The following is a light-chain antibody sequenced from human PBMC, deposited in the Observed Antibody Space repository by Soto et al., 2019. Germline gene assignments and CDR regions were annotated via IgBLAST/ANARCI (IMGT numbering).Light chain of an antibody. CDR3: QVWDSSGDQPGWV. CDR2: DDS. CDR1: NTGSKS. V-gene: IGLV3-21*02. J-gene: IGLJ3*02. Sequence: SYELTQPPSVSVAPGQTARITCGGNNTGSKSVHWYQQKPGQAPVLVVYDDSDRPSGIPERFSGSNSGNTTTLTISRVEAGDEDEYYCQVWDSSGDQPGWVFGGGTKVTVL.